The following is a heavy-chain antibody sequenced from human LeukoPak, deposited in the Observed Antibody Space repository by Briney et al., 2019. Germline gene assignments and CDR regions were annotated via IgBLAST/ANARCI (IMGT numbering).Heavy chain of an antibody. V-gene: IGHV4-39*07. CDR3: ARANYGSGSYWFDP. CDR2: ISYSGST. D-gene: IGHD3-10*01. CDR1: GGSIRSTNYY. J-gene: IGHJ5*02. Sequence: SETLSLTCTVSGGSIRSTNYYCGWIRQPPGKGLEWIGSISYSGSTYYNPSLKSRVTISVDTSKNQFSLKLSSVTAADTAVYYCARANYGSGSYWFDPWGQGTLVTVSS.